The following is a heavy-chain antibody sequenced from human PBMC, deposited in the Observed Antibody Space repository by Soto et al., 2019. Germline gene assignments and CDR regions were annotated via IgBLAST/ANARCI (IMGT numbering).Heavy chain of an antibody. CDR2: INPNGGVT. CDR3: ARESGVATATLDYYYFYMDV. CDR1: GDTFNDYY. D-gene: IGHD5-12*01. V-gene: IGHV1-2*04. J-gene: IGHJ6*03. Sequence: QVQLVQSGAEVKRPGASVTVSCRSSGDTFNDYYIHWVRQAPGQALEWMGWINPNGGVTKYAQKFQGWVSMTRDTSIRTVYMQLSRLRSDDTAVYYCARESGVATATLDYYYFYMDVWGTGTTVTVSS.